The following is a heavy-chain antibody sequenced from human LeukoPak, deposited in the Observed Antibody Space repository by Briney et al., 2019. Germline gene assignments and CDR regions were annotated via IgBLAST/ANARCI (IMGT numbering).Heavy chain of an antibody. CDR3: ATLPRLYTYASF. D-gene: IGHD3-16*01. J-gene: IGHJ4*02. Sequence: SETLSLTRTVSGDSNRTYFRSWIRQPPGKGLEWIGYIYYSGYSKYNSSLKSRVTISVDTSKNQFSLKLSSVTAADTAVYYCATLPRLYTYASFWGQGTLVTVSS. CDR2: IYYSGYS. CDR1: GDSNRTYF. V-gene: IGHV4-59*08.